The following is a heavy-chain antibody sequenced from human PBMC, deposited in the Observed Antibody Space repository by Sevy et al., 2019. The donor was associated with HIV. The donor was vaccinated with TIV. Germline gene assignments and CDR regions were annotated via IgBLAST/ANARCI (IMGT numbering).Heavy chain of an antibody. CDR3: AKDRIVLLVVYAIPFDVFDI. V-gene: IGHV3-30*02. CDR1: GFTFSNHA. D-gene: IGHD2-8*02. Sequence: GGSLRLSCAASGFTFSNHAMHWVRQAPGKGLEWVAFIRYDGSNEYYADSVKGRFTISRDNSKNTLYLQMNSLRPEDTAVYYCAKDRIVLLVVYAIPFDVFDIWGQGTMVTVSS. J-gene: IGHJ3*02. CDR2: IRYDGSNE.